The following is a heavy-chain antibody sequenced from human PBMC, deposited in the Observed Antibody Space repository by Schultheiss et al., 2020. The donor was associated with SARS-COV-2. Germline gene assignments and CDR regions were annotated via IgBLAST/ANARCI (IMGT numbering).Heavy chain of an antibody. CDR3: ARDSRRYCDRPSCRWFDP. V-gene: IGHV3-23*01. CDR2: LSPNSDTT. Sequence: GESLKISCAASGFSFRTHTMMWARQAPGKGLEWVTALSPNSDTTFIADSVRGRFTISRDNSKNTLYLQMNSLRAEDTALYYCARDSRRYCDRPSCRWFDPWGQGTQVTVSS. CDR1: GFSFRTHT. J-gene: IGHJ5*02. D-gene: IGHD2-2*01.